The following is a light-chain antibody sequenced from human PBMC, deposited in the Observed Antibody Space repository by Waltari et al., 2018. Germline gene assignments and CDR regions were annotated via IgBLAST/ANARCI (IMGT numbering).Light chain of an antibody. J-gene: IGLJ2*01. CDR3: QSYDSSLSCSV. CDR2: GNS. Sequence: YQKLPGAVTKVVIYGNSNPPSGVPDLFSGSKSGTSASLAITGLQADDEADYYSQSYDSSLSCSVFGGGPNLTVL. V-gene: IGLV1-40*01.